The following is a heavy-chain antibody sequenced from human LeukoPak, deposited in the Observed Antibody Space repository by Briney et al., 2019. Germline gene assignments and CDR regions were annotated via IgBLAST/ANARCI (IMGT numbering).Heavy chain of an antibody. CDR1: GGTFSSYA. J-gene: IGHJ4*02. CDR2: IIPIFGTA. CDR3: ARGGGYNTFDY. Sequence: SVKVSCKAFGGTFSSYAISWVRQAPGQGLEWMGGIIPIFGTANYAQKFQGRVTITADESTSTAYMELGSLRSEDTAVYYCARGGGYNTFDYWGQGTLVTVSS. D-gene: IGHD5-24*01. V-gene: IGHV1-69*13.